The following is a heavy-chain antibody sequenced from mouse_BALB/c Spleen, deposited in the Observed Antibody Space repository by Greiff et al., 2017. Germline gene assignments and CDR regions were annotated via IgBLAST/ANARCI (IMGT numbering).Heavy chain of an antibody. Sequence: VMLVESGGGLVKPGGSLKLSCAASGFTFSSYAMSWVRQTPEKRLEWVASISSGGSTYYPDSVKGRCTISRDNARNILYLQMSSLRSEDTAMYYCARKGDWDYYAMDDWGQGTSVTVSS. J-gene: IGHJ4*01. CDR1: GFTFSSYA. D-gene: IGHD2-13*01. CDR3: ARKGDWDYYAMDD. CDR2: ISSGGST. V-gene: IGHV5-6-5*01.